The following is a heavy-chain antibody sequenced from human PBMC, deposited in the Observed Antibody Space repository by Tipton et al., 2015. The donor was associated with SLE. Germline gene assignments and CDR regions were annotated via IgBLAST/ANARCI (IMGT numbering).Heavy chain of an antibody. Sequence: SLRLSCAGSGFTVSSYFMTWVRQAPGKGLEWVSVIFSGSRIFYADSVMGRFTISRDNAKNSLYLQMNSLRVEDTAVYFCAGDDYASGITWGQGTLVTVSS. CDR3: AGDDYASGIT. V-gene: IGHV3-66*01. J-gene: IGHJ5*02. D-gene: IGHD3-10*01. CDR2: IFSGSRI. CDR1: GFTVSSYF.